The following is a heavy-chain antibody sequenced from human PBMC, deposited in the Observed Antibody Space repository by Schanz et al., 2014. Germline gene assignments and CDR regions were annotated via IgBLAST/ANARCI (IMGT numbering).Heavy chain of an antibody. Sequence: QVQLVESGGGVVQPGRSLRLSCAGSGFSFSDYGMHWVRQAPGKGLEWVAFTWYDGTDQAYAGSVKDRFTVSRDNSKNTVYLQMNSLRAEDTAVYYCAKDVSASRYGMDVWGLGTTVIVSS. D-gene: IGHD2-2*01. CDR3: AKDVSASRYGMDV. CDR1: GFSFSDYG. J-gene: IGHJ6*02. V-gene: IGHV3-33*06. CDR2: TWYDGTDQ.